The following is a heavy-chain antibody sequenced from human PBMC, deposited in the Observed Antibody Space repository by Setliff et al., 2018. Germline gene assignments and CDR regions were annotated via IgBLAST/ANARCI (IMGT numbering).Heavy chain of an antibody. D-gene: IGHD3-10*01. J-gene: IGHJ4*02. CDR1: GGTFSSYA. CDR3: ARGSPLHY. CDR2: IIPILGIA. Sequence: SVKVSCKASGGTFSSYAISWVRQAPGQGLEWMGGIIPILGIANYAQKFRGRVTITADESTSTAYMELSSLRSEDTAVYYCARGSPLHYWGQGTLVTVSS. V-gene: IGHV1-69*10.